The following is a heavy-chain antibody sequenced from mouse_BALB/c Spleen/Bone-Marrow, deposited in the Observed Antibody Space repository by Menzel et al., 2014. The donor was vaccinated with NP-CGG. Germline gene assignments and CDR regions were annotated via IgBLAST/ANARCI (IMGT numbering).Heavy chain of an antibody. Sequence: EVMLVESGGGLVQPGGSMKLSCVASGFTFSNYWMNWVRQSPEKGLEWVAEIRLKSNNYATDYAESVKGRFTISRDDFKSSVYLQMNNLRAEDTGIYYCTRRGRGYAMDYWGQGTSVTVSS. J-gene: IGHJ4*01. CDR3: TRRGRGYAMDY. CDR1: GFTFSNYW. V-gene: IGHV6-6*02. CDR2: IRLKSNNYAT.